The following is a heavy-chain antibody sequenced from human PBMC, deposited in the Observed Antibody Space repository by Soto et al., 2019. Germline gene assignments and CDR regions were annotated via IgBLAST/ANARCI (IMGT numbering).Heavy chain of an antibody. V-gene: IGHV3-74*01. J-gene: IGHJ5*02. D-gene: IGHD6-6*01. CDR1: GFTFSTRW. CDR2: INSDASTT. Sequence: GSLRLSCATSGFTFSTRWMHWVRQAPGKGLVWVSYINSDASTTTYADSVRGRFTISRDNAKNTVYLQMNGLRAEDTAIYYCTRDSSYSSSSWGQGTLVTVSS. CDR3: TRDSSYSSSS.